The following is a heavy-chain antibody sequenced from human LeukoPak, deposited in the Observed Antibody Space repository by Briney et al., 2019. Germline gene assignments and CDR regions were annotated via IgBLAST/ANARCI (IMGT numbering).Heavy chain of an antibody. CDR2: IYTSGST. D-gene: IGHD3-10*01. Sequence: SETLSLTCAVSGGSVSSGSYYWSWIRQPAGQGLEWIGRIYTSGSTNYNPSLKSRVTISVDTSKNQFSLKLNSVTAADTAVYYCARGAYGSTNYNWFDPWGQGTLVTVSS. CDR3: ARGAYGSTNYNWFDP. CDR1: GGSVSSGSYY. J-gene: IGHJ5*02. V-gene: IGHV4-61*02.